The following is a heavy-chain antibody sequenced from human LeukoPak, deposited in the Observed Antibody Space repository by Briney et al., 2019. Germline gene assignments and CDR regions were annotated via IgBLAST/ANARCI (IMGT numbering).Heavy chain of an antibody. D-gene: IGHD6-19*01. J-gene: IGHJ3*02. CDR1: GGSFSGYY. V-gene: IGHV4-34*01. CDR3: ANTGYSSGHDAFDI. CDR2: INHSGST. Sequence: KPSETLSLTCAVYGGSFSGYYWSWIRQPPGKGLEWIGEINHSGSTNYSPSLKSRVTISVDTSKNQFSLKLSSVTAADTAVYYCANTGYSSGHDAFDIWGQGTMVTVSS.